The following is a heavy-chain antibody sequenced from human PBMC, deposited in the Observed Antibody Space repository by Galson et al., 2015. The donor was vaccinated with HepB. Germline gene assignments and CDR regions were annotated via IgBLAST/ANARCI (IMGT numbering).Heavy chain of an antibody. D-gene: IGHD2-2*01. CDR2: INAGNGNT. V-gene: IGHV1-3*01. J-gene: IGHJ4*02. Sequence: SVKVSCKASGYTFTSYAMHWVRQAPGQRLEWMGWINAGNGNTKYSQKFQGRVTITRDTSASTAYMELSSLRSEDTAVYYCARDPVGSTSSYYFDSWGQGTLVTVSS. CDR1: GYTFTSYA. CDR3: ARDPVGSTSSYYFDS.